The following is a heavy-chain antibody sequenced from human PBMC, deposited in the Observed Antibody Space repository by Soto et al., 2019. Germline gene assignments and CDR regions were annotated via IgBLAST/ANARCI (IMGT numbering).Heavy chain of an antibody. CDR3: ARDNPHNYYDSSGYYYVWFDP. J-gene: IGHJ5*02. CDR1: GYTFTGYY. V-gene: IGHV1-18*04. Sequence: GASVKVSCKASGYTFTGYYMHWVRQAPGQGLEWMGWISAYNGNTNYAQKLQGRVTMTTDTSTSTAYMELRSLRSDDTAVYYCARDNPHNYYDSSGYYYVWFDPWGQGTLVTISS. D-gene: IGHD3-22*01. CDR2: ISAYNGNT.